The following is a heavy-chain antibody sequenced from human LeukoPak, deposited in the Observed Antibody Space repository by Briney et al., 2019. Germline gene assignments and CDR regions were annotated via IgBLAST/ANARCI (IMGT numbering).Heavy chain of an antibody. J-gene: IGHJ4*02. D-gene: IGHD6-6*01. Sequence: SETLSLTCTVSGGSISSYYWSWIRQPPGKGLEWIGYIYYSGSTYYNPSLKSRVTISVDRSKNQFSLKLSSVTAADTAVYYCAREGAARPYWGQGTLVTVSS. CDR1: GGSISSYY. V-gene: IGHV4-59*12. CDR2: IYYSGST. CDR3: AREGAARPY.